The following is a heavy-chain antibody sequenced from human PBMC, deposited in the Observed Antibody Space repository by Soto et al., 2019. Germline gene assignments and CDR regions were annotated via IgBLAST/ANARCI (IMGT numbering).Heavy chain of an antibody. CDR3: ASDSSVFDY. V-gene: IGHV3-48*02. CDR2: ISSSSSVI. CDR1: GLSFNIYS. J-gene: IGHJ4*02. Sequence: GGSLRLSCAASGLSFNIYSMNWVRQAPGKGLEWISYISSSSSVIQYADSVKGRFTISRDNAKNSVYLQMNSLRDEDTAVYFCASDSSVFDYWGQGTLVTAPS.